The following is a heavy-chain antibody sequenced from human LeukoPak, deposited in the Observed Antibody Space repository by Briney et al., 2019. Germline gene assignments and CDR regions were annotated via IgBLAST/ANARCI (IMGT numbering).Heavy chain of an antibody. Sequence: SETLSLTCTVPGGSISSSNYYWGWIRQPPGKGLEWIGSIYYSGNTYYNPSLKSRVTISVDTSKNQFSLKLTSVTAADTAVYYCAHFKGGSFDFWGQGTMVTVSS. CDR2: IYYSGNT. CDR3: AHFKGGSFDF. D-gene: IGHD1-26*01. CDR1: GGSISSSNYY. J-gene: IGHJ3*01. V-gene: IGHV4-39*01.